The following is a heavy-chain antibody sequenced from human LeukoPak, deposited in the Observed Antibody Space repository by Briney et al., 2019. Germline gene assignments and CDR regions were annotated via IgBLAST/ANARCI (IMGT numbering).Heavy chain of an antibody. Sequence: GESLKISCQGSGYNYINIWIGWVRQMPGKGLEWMGIISPPNSETRLSPSFQGQVTISVDKSINTAYMQWSSLKASDTAMYYCARLVSGSWGDTFDIWGQGTMVTVSS. CDR1: GYNYINIW. J-gene: IGHJ3*02. CDR3: ARLVSGSWGDTFDI. CDR2: ISPPNSET. V-gene: IGHV5-51*01. D-gene: IGHD2-8*01.